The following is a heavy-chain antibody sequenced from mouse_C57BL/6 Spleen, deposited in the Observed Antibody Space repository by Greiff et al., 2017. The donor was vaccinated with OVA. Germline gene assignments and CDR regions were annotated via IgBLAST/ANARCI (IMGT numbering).Heavy chain of an antibody. CDR3: ARRPLYYDYDGFAY. V-gene: IGHV1-42*01. J-gene: IGHJ3*01. CDR2: INPSTGGT. D-gene: IGHD2-4*01. CDR1: GYSFTGYY. Sequence: VQLKESGPELVKPGASVKISCKASGYSFTGYYMNWVKQSPEKSLEWIGEINPSTGGTTYNQKFKAKATLTVDKSSSTAYMQLKSLTSEDSAVYYCARRPLYYDYDGFAYWGQGTLVTVSA.